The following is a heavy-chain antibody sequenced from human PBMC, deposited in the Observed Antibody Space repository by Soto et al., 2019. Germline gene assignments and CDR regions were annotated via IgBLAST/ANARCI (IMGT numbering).Heavy chain of an antibody. CDR3: ARAGRSTIFGVDRPKLYAFDI. Sequence: SETVSLTCAVYGGSFSGYYWSWIRQPPGKGLEWIGEINHSGSTNYNPSLKSRVTISVDTSKNQFSLKLSSVTAADTAVYYCARAGRSTIFGVDRPKLYAFDILAQGTMVTVSS. D-gene: IGHD3-3*01. CDR2: INHSGST. V-gene: IGHV4-34*01. CDR1: GGSFSGYY. J-gene: IGHJ3*02.